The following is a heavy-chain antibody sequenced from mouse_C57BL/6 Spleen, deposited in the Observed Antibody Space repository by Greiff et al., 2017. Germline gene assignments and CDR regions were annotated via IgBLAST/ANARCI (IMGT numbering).Heavy chain of an antibody. CDR3: ARMGYYGNSYYFDY. J-gene: IGHJ2*01. CDR1: GYAFSSYW. D-gene: IGHD2-1*01. Sequence: QVQLQQSGAELVKPGASVKISCKASGYAFSSYWMHWVKQRPGKGLEWMGQIYPGDGDTNYNGQFKGKDTLTADKSSSTAYMQPSSLTSEDSAVYFCARMGYYGNSYYFDYWGQGTTLTVSS. CDR2: IYPGDGDT. V-gene: IGHV1-80*01.